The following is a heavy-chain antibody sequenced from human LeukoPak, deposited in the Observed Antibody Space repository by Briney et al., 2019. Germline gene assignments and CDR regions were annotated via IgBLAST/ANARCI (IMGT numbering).Heavy chain of an antibody. V-gene: IGHV3-23*01. Sequence: PGGSLRLSCAASGFTFSSYAMSWVRQPPGKGLEWVSTISGSGGSTYYADSVKGRFTISRDNSKNTLYLQMNSLRAEDTAVYYCAKVELRFLEWLFNAFDIWGQGTMVTVSS. CDR2: ISGSGGST. D-gene: IGHD3-3*01. CDR3: AKVELRFLEWLFNAFDI. J-gene: IGHJ3*02. CDR1: GFTFSSYA.